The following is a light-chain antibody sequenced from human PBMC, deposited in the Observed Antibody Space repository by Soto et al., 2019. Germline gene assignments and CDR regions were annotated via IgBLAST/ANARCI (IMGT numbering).Light chain of an antibody. J-gene: IGLJ3*02. V-gene: IGLV2-11*01. CDR3: SSYAGSYTLV. CDR2: DVS. Sequence: QSVLTQPRSVSGSPGQSVTVSCTGTSSDVGDYKYVSWYRQHPGKAPKLMIYDVSKRPSGVPDRFSSSKSPDTASLTISGLQAEDEADYYCSSYAGSYTLVFGGGTKLTVL. CDR1: SSDVGDYKY.